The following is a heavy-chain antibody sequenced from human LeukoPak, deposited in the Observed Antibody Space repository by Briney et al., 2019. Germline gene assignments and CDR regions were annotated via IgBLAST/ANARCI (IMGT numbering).Heavy chain of an antibody. CDR3: VYDSSGYYETPFDY. CDR2: IYYSGST. V-gene: IGHV4-39*01. Sequence: PETLSLTCTVSGGSISSSSYYWGWIRQPPGKGLEWIGSIYYSGSTYYNPSLKSRVTISVDTSKNQFSLKLSSVTAADTAVYYCVYDSSGYYETPFDYWGQGTLVTVSS. D-gene: IGHD3-22*01. CDR1: GGSISSSSYY. J-gene: IGHJ4*02.